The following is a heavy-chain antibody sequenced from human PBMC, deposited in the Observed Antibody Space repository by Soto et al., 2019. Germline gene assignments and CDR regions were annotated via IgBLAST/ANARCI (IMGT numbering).Heavy chain of an antibody. CDR2: IIPILGIA. Sequence: QVQLVQSGAAVKKPGSSVKVSCKASGGTFSSYTISWVRQAPGQGLEWMERIIPILGIANYAQKFQGRVTITAEKSTSTAYMELSSLRSEDTAVYYCARVEAVAWFDPWGQGTLVTVSS. D-gene: IGHD6-19*01. J-gene: IGHJ5*02. CDR1: GGTFSSYT. CDR3: ARVEAVAWFDP. V-gene: IGHV1-69*02.